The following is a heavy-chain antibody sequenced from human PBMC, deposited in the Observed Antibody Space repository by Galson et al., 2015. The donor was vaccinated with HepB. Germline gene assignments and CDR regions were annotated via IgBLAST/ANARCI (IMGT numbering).Heavy chain of an antibody. D-gene: IGHD5-18*01. V-gene: IGHV3-13*01. CDR2: IGTAGDT. CDR1: GFTFSSYD. CDR3: ARATTEGIQLWLRGYYYYYYMDV. J-gene: IGHJ6*03. Sequence: SLRLSCAASGFTFSSYDMHWVRQATGKGLEWVSAIGTAGDTYYPGSVKGRFTISRENAKNSLYLQMNSLRAGDTAVYYCARATTEGIQLWLRGYYYYYYMDVCGKGTTVTVSS.